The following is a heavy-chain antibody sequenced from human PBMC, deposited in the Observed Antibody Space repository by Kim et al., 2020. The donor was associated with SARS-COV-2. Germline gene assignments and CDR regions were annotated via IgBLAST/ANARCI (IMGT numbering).Heavy chain of an antibody. J-gene: IGHJ4*02. CDR1: GFTFSSYA. D-gene: IGHD6-19*01. Sequence: GGSLRLSCAASGFTFSSYAMHWVRQAPGKGLEWVAVISYDGSNKYYADSVKGRFTISRDNSKNTLYLQMNSLRAEDTAVYYCARDQDQQWLGNFDYWGQGTLVTVSS. V-gene: IGHV3-30-3*01. CDR3: ARDQDQQWLGNFDY. CDR2: ISYDGSNK.